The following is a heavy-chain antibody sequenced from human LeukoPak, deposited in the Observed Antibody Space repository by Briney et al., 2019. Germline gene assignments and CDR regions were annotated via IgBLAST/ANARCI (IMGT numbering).Heavy chain of an antibody. Sequence: GGSLRLSCAASGFTFSSYGIHWVRQAPGKGLEWVAVISSDGSNKYYADSVKGRFNISRDNSKNTLYLQMNSLRAEDTAVYYCAKQARRAYYYGSGTYARSHYFDYWGQGTLVTVSS. CDR1: GFTFSSYG. D-gene: IGHD3-10*01. J-gene: IGHJ4*02. CDR3: AKQARRAYYYGSGTYARSHYFDY. V-gene: IGHV3-30*18. CDR2: ISSDGSNK.